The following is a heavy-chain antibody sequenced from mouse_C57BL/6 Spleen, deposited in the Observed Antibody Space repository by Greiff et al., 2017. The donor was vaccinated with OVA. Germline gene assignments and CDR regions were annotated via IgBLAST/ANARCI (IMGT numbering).Heavy chain of an antibody. Sequence: VQLQQSGAELVRPGASVKLSCKASGYTFTDYYINWVKQRPGPGLEWIARIYPGSGNTYYNEKFKGKATLTAEKSSRTAYMQLSSLTSEDSAVYFCARRGDYGSSYLDYWGQGTTLTVSS. D-gene: IGHD1-1*01. CDR3: ARRGDYGSSYLDY. V-gene: IGHV1-76*01. CDR2: IYPGSGNT. CDR1: GYTFTDYY. J-gene: IGHJ2*01.